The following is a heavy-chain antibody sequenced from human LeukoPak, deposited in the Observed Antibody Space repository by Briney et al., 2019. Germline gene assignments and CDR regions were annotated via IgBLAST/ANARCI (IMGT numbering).Heavy chain of an antibody. CDR3: AREGVTNGGSLAYYYGMDV. J-gene: IGHJ6*02. CDR1: GGSISSYY. V-gene: IGHV4-59*01. CDR2: IYYSGST. D-gene: IGHD2-15*01. Sequence: SETLSLTCTVSGGSISSYYWSWIRQPPGKGLEWIGYIYYSGSTNYNPSLKSRVTISVDTSKNQFSLKLSSVTAADTAVYYCAREGVTNGGSLAYYYGMDVWGQGTTVTVSS.